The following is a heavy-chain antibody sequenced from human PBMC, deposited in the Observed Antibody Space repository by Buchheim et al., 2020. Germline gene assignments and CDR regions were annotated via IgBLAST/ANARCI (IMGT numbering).Heavy chain of an antibody. CDR2: ISGSGGST. V-gene: IGHV3-23*01. CDR3: AKDLDFWSGATEPQYYFDY. Sequence: EVQLLESGGGLVQPGGSLRLSCAASGFTFGSYAMSWVRQAPGKGLEWVSAISGSGGSTYYADSVEGRFTISRDNSKNTMYLQMNSLRAEDTAVYYCAKDLDFWSGATEPQYYFDYWGQGTL. J-gene: IGHJ4*02. D-gene: IGHD3-3*01. CDR1: GFTFGSYA.